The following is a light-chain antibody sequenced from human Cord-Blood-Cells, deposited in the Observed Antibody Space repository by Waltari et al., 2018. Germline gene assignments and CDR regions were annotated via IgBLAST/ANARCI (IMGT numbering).Light chain of an antibody. Sequence: EIVLTQSPATLSLSPGDRATSSCRASQSVSSYLAWYQQKPGQAPRLLIYDASNRATGIPARFSGSGSGTDFTLTISSLEPEDFAVYYCQQRSNWPMTFGQGTKVEIK. V-gene: IGKV3-11*01. J-gene: IGKJ1*01. CDR1: QSVSSY. CDR3: QQRSNWPMT. CDR2: DAS.